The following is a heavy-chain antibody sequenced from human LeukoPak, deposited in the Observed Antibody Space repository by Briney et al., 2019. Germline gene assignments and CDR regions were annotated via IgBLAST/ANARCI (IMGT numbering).Heavy chain of an antibody. V-gene: IGHV3-48*01. J-gene: IGHJ2*01. CDR2: ISSSSDTT. CDR1: GFTLSSYS. Sequence: GGSLRLSCVAPGFTLSSYSMNWVRQAPGKGLEWVSYISSSSDTTYYTDSVKGRFTISRDNAKNSLYLQMDSLRAEDTAVYYCARDLRADTWYLDLWGRGTLVTVSS. CDR3: ARDLRADTWYLDL. D-gene: IGHD3-16*01.